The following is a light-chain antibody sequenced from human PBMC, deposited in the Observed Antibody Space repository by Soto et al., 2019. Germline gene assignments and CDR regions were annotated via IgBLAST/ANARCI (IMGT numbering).Light chain of an antibody. Sequence: SYELTQPPSVSVAPGKTARITCGGNNIGSKGVHWYQQRPGQAPVLVIYYDSDRPSGIPERFSGSNSGNTATLTISRVEAGDEADYYCQVWDSSSDPRYVFGSGTKVTVL. V-gene: IGLV3-21*04. J-gene: IGLJ1*01. CDR2: YDS. CDR1: NIGSKG. CDR3: QVWDSSSDPRYV.